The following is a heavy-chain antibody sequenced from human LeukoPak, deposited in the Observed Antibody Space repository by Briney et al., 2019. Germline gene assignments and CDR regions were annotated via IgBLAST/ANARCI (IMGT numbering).Heavy chain of an antibody. V-gene: IGHV4-39*01. Sequence: SETLSLTCTVSVGSISSSSYYWGWIRQPPGKGLEWIGSIYYSGSTHYNPSLKSRVTISVDTSKNQFSLKLSSVTAADTAVYYCARQWETTVLYYYSGMDVWGQGTTVTVSS. D-gene: IGHD4-17*01. CDR2: IYYSGST. J-gene: IGHJ6*02. CDR1: VGSISSSSYY. CDR3: ARQWETTVLYYYSGMDV.